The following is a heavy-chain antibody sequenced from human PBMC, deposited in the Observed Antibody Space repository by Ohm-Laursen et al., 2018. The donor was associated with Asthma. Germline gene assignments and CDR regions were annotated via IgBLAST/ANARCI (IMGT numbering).Heavy chain of an antibody. CDR1: GYTFSRYS. V-gene: IGHV3-21*01. CDR3: ARIGPEWELPGREYSLHH. CDR2: ISTASSFI. Sequence: SLRLSCAASGYTFSRYSMHWVRQIPGKGLEWVASISTASSFIYYADSVRGGFTTFRDNARNSVYLQMNSLRAEDTALYYCARIGPEWELPGREYSLHHWGEGTLVTVSS. D-gene: IGHD1-26*01. J-gene: IGHJ1*01.